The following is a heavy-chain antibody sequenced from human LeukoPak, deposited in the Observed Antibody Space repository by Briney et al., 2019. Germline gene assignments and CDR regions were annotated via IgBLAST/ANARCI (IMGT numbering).Heavy chain of an antibody. V-gene: IGHV4-30-2*01. CDR3: ARQTAGRAFDI. Sequence: PSETLSLTCTVSGGSISSGGYSWSWLRQPPGKGLEWIGYIYHSGSTYYNPPLKSRVTISVDRSKNQFSLKLSSVTAADTAVYYCARQTAGRAFDIWGQGTMVTVSS. J-gene: IGHJ3*02. CDR1: GGSISSGGYS. CDR2: IYHSGST. D-gene: IGHD6-19*01.